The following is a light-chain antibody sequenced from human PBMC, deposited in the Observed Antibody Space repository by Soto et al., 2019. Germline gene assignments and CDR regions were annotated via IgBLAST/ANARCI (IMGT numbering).Light chain of an antibody. J-gene: IGKJ1*01. CDR3: HQYDNWPRT. Sequence: EIVMTQSPATLSVSPGERGTLSCRASQSVSSNLAWYQQKPGQAPRLLIYAASTRATGIPARFSGSGSGTEFTLTISSLQSEDFAFYYCHQYDNWPRTFGQGTKVDIK. CDR1: QSVSSN. V-gene: IGKV3D-15*01. CDR2: AAS.